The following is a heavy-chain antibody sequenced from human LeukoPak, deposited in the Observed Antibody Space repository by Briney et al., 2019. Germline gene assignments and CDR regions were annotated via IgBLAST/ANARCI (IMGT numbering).Heavy chain of an antibody. CDR3: ARLEGEYYDSSGRDDY. V-gene: IGHV5-10-1*01. Sequence: GESLKISWWGSCYRFTSDWISWGRHVPRKGLLWIVRIDPNDSDIKYSPSFQGHVTISADKSISTAYLQWSSLKASDTAMYYCARLEGEYYDSSGRDDYWGQGTLVTVSS. CDR2: IDPNDSDI. CDR1: CYRFTSDW. J-gene: IGHJ4*02. D-gene: IGHD3-22*01.